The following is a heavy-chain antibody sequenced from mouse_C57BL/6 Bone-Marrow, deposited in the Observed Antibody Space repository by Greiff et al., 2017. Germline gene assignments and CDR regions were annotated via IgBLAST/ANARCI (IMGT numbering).Heavy chain of an antibody. CDR3: ARPHFAY. CDR1: GYTFTSYW. J-gene: IGHJ3*01. CDR2: IHPNSGSN. V-gene: IGHV1-64*01. Sequence: QVQLKQPGAELVKPGASVKLSCKASGYTFTSYWMHWVKQRPGQGLEWIGMIHPNSGSNNYNEKFKSKATLTVDKSASTAYMQLSSLTSEDSAVYYCARPHFAYWGQGTLVTVSA.